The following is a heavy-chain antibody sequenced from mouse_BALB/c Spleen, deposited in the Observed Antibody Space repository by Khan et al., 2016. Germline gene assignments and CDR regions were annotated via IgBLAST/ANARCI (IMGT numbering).Heavy chain of an antibody. V-gene: IGHV1-4*01. CDR3: ASEIYGNYPFGY. CDR2: INPSSNYT. Sequence: QVQLQQSGAELARPGASVKMSCKASGYTFTYYTMHWVKQRPGQGLEWIGYINPSSNYTNYNQKFKDKATLTADKSSSTAYMQLSSLTSEDSAVYCCASEIYGNYPFGYWGQGTTLTVSS. CDR1: GYTFTYYT. D-gene: IGHD2-1*01. J-gene: IGHJ2*01.